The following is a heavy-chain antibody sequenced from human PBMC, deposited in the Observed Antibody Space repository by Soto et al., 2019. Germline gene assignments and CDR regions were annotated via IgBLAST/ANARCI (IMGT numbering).Heavy chain of an antibody. CDR2: IYTSGST. Sequence: PSETLSLTCTVSGGSISSYYWSWIRQPAGKGLEWIGRIYTSGSTNYNPSPKSRGTMSVDTSKNQFSLKLSSVTAADTAVYYCARVLRERKSGGRKPGGNYYYYYGMDVWGQGTTVTVSS. J-gene: IGHJ6*02. D-gene: IGHD2-15*01. V-gene: IGHV4-4*07. CDR3: ARVLRERKSGGRKPGGNYYYYYGMDV. CDR1: GGSISSYY.